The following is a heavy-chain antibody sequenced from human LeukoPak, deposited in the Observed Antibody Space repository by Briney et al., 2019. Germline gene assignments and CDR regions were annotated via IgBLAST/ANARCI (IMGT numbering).Heavy chain of an antibody. D-gene: IGHD2-2*02. J-gene: IGHJ6*04. Sequence: SVKVSCKASGGTFSSYAISWVRQAPGQGLEWMGRIIPIFGIANYAQKFQGRVTITADKSTSTAYMELSSLRSEDTAVYYCAGLSPDIVVVPAAIPYYYYGMDVWGKGTTVTVSS. CDR1: GGTFSSYA. V-gene: IGHV1-69*04. CDR3: AGLSPDIVVVPAAIPYYYYGMDV. CDR2: IIPIFGIA.